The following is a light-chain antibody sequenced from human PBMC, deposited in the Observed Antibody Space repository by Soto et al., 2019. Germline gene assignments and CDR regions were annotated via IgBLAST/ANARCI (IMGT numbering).Light chain of an antibody. CDR3: SSYTSSSTVV. CDR1: SSDVGGYNY. Sequence: QSALPQPASVSGSPGQSITISCTGTSSDVGGYNYVSWYQQHPGKAPKLRIYDVSNRPSGVSNRFSGSKSGNTASLTISGLQAEDEADYYCSSYTSSSTVVFGGGTKLPVL. CDR2: DVS. J-gene: IGLJ2*01. V-gene: IGLV2-14*01.